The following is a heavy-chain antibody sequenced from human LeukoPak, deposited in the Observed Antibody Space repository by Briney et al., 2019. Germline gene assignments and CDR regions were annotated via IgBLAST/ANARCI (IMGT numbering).Heavy chain of an antibody. CDR3: ARVSGGMDV. CDR2: IRGTGGST. V-gene: IGHV3-23*01. Sequence: GGSLRLSCAASGFTFSNYAMSWVRQAPGKGLEWVSVIRGTGGSTYYADSVKGRFTISRDNSKNTLYLQMNSLRAEDTAVYYCARVSGGMDVWGQGTTVTVSS. CDR1: GFTFSNYA. J-gene: IGHJ6*02.